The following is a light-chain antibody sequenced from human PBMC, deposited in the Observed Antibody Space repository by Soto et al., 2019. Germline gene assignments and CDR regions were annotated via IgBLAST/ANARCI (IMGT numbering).Light chain of an antibody. V-gene: IGLV2-23*03. Sequence: QSVLTQPACVSGSPGQSITISCTGTSSDVGSYNLVSWYQQHPGKAPRLMIYEGSKRPSGVSNRFSGSKSGNTASLTISRLQAEDEADYYCCSYAGTSTLWVFGGGTKLTVL. CDR2: EGS. CDR3: CSYAGTSTLWV. J-gene: IGLJ3*02. CDR1: SSDVGSYNL.